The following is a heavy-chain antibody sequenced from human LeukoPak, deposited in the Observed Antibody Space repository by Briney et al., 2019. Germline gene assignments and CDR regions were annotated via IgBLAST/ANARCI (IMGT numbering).Heavy chain of an antibody. CDR1: GYSFTGYY. CDR3: GRGGYTYAYDALSGPVGY. CDR2: INPSTGGT. J-gene: IGHJ4*02. Sequence: ASVKVSCKTSGYSFTGYYTHWVRQAPGQGLEWVGWINPSTGGTDYAQKFQGRVTMTRDTSIITAYMELTSLRSDDTAVYYCGRGGYTYAYDALSGPVGYWGQGTLVTVSS. D-gene: IGHD5-18*01. V-gene: IGHV1-2*02.